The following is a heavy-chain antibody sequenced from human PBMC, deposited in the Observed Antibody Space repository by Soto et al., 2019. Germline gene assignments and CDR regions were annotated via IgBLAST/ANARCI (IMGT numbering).Heavy chain of an antibody. CDR2: IKSKSRGETT. V-gene: IGHV3-15*01. CDR3: TSLYRLDP. D-gene: IGHD2-15*01. J-gene: IGHJ5*02. Sequence: ESGGDLVKPGGSLRLSCAASGFAFTSAWMNWVRQAPGKGPEWVARIKSKSRGETTDYAAPVKGRFTISRDDSKNTLYLQMNNLIREDTGVYYCTSLYRLDPWGQGTLVNVSS. CDR1: GFAFTSAW.